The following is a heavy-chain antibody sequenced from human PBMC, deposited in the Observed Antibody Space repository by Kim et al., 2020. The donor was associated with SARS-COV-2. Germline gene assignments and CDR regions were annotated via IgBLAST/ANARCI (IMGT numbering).Heavy chain of an antibody. V-gene: IGHV1-3*04. J-gene: IGHJ4*02. Sequence: ASVKVSCKASGYTFINYVMHWVRQAPGQRPEWMGLISIGNDNTKFSQKFQDRVTITRDTSASTAYMELTSLRSEDTAIYYCARGSGWAFDYWGQGTLITV. CDR3: ARGSGWAFDY. CDR2: ISIGNDNT. D-gene: IGHD6-19*01. CDR1: GYTFINYV.